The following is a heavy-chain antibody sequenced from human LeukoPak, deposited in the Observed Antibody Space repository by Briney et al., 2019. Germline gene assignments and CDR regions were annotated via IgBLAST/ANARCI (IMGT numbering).Heavy chain of an antibody. D-gene: IGHD1-26*01. V-gene: IGHV1-46*01. CDR2: INPSGGST. CDR1: GYTFTSYY. Sequence: ASVKVSCKASGYTFTSYYMHWVRQAPGQGLEWMGIINPSGGSTSYAQKFQGRVTMTRDMSTSTVYMELSSLRSEDTAVYYCARVPWSYDAFDIWGQGTMVTVSS. CDR3: ARVPWSYDAFDI. J-gene: IGHJ3*02.